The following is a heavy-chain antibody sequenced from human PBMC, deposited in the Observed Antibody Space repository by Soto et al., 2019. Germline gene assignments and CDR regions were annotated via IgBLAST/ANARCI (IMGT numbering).Heavy chain of an antibody. CDR3: ARLQDIVVVPAATNFGY. CDR2: IYYSGST. Sequence: PSETLSLTCTVSGGSISSSSYYWGWIRQPPGKGLEWIGSIYYSGSTYYNPSLKSRVTISVDTSKNQFSLKLSSVTAADTAVYYCARLQDIVVVPAATNFGYWGQGTLVTVSS. J-gene: IGHJ4*02. D-gene: IGHD2-2*01. CDR1: GGSISSSSYY. V-gene: IGHV4-39*01.